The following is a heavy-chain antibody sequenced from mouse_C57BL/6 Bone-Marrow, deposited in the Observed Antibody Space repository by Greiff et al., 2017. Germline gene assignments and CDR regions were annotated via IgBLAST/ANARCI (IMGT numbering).Heavy chain of an antibody. Sequence: EVQLQQSGAELVRPGASVKLSCTASGFKIKDDYMHWVKQRPEQGLEWIGWIDPENGDTEYASKFQGKATITADKSSNTAYLQLSSLTSEDTAVYYCTYYGSSYWWYFDVWGTGTTVTVSS. CDR2: IDPENGDT. J-gene: IGHJ1*03. CDR1: GFKIKDDY. V-gene: IGHV14-4*01. D-gene: IGHD1-1*01. CDR3: TYYGSSYWWYFDV.